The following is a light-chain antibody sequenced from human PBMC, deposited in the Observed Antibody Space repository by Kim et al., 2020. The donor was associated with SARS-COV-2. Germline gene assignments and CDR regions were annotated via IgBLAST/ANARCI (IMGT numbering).Light chain of an antibody. CDR1: SSDVGGYNY. V-gene: IGLV2-14*01. CDR2: AVS. Sequence: QSALTQPASVSGSPGQSITISCTGTSSDVGGYNYVSWYQHHPGKVPKLMIYAVSNRPSGVSYRFSGSKSGNTASLTISGLQSEDEADYYCYSYTSSKTWMFGGGTKLTVL. CDR3: YSYTSSKTWM. J-gene: IGLJ3*02.